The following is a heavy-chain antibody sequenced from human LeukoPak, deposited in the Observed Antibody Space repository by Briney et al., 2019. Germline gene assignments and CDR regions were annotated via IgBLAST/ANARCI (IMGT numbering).Heavy chain of an antibody. CDR2: INPNSGGT. D-gene: IGHD3-10*01. CDR1: GYTFTGYY. Sequence: GASVKVSCKASGYTFTGYYMHWVRQAPGQGLEWMGWINPNSGGTNYAQKFQGRVTMTRDTSISTAYMELSRLRSDDTAVYYCARRRILWFGKPDAFDIWGQGTMVTVSS. CDR3: ARRRILWFGKPDAFDI. J-gene: IGHJ3*02. V-gene: IGHV1-2*02.